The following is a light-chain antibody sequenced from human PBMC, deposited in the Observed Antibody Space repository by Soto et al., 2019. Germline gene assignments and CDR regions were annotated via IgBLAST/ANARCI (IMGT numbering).Light chain of an antibody. V-gene: IGKV1-5*03. CDR3: QHDNRNSEA. CDR2: KAS. CDR1: QTIWSW. J-gene: IGKJ1*01. Sequence: DIQMIQSPSTLSGSVGARVTITCRASQTIWSWLAWYLQKPGKAPKLLIYKASTLKSGVPSRFSGIGSGTEFTLTISSLQPDDFAPYYSQHDNRNSEAFGQETKVDIK.